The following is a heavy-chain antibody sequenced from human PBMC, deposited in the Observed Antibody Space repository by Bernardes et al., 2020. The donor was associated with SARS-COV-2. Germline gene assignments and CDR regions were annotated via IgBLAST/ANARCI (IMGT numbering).Heavy chain of an antibody. D-gene: IGHD2-2*01. CDR3: AREDVGYCSSTSCYFRGYYYYYYGMDV. CDR2: INSDGSST. Sequence: GSLRLSCAASGFTFSSYWMHWVRQAPGKGLVWVSRINSDGSSTSYADSVKGRFTISRDNAKNTLYLQMNSLRAEDTAVYYCAREDVGYCSSTSCYFRGYYYYYYGMDVWGQGTTVTVSS. J-gene: IGHJ6*02. CDR1: GFTFSSYW. V-gene: IGHV3-74*01.